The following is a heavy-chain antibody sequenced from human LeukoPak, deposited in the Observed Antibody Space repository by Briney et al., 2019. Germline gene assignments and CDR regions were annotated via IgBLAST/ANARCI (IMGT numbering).Heavy chain of an antibody. CDR1: GGTFSSYA. CDR3: AIHSPRVTIFGAYWDV. CDR2: IIPIFGTA. V-gene: IGHV1-69*01. Sequence: SVKVSCKASGGTFSSYAISWVRQAPGQGLEWMGGIIPIFGTANYAQKFQGRVMITADESTSTAYMELSSLRSEDTAVYYCAIHSPRVTIFGAYWDVWGKGTTVTVSS. J-gene: IGHJ6*04. D-gene: IGHD3-3*01.